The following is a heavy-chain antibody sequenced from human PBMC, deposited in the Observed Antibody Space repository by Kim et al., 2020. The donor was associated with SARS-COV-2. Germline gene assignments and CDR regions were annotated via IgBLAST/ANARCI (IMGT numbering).Heavy chain of an antibody. CDR1: GYSITNYW. CDR2: IYPDDSDT. D-gene: IGHD1-26*01. CDR3: ARPAVGTDYRYFDL. V-gene: IGHV5-51*01. Sequence: GESLKISCKGSGYSITNYWIGWVRQMPGKGLEWMGIIYPDDSDTRYSPSFQGQVTISADKSISIAYLQWSSLKASDTAMYYCARPAVGTDYRYFDLWGRGTLVTVSS. J-gene: IGHJ2*01.